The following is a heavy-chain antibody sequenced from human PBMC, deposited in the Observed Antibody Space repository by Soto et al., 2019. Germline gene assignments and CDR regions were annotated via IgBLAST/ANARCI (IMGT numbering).Heavy chain of an antibody. CDR3: ARDYYDSSGSRFYFDY. Sequence: SVKVSCKASGGTFSSYAISWVRQAPGQGLEWMGGIIPIFGTANYAQKFQGRVTITADESTSTAYMELSSLRSEDTAVYYCARDYYDSSGSRFYFDYWGQGTLVTVSS. D-gene: IGHD3-22*01. J-gene: IGHJ4*02. V-gene: IGHV1-69*13. CDR2: IIPIFGTA. CDR1: GGTFSSYA.